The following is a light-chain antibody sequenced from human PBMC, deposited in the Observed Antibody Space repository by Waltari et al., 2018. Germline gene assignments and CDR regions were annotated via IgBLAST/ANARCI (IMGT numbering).Light chain of an antibody. V-gene: IGKV3-20*01. CDR3: QQYDGSVVT. Sequence: EIVFTQSPGTLSLSPGERVTLSFTASQNITVSWVTWYHQKPGQAPRLLIYGASSRATGIPDRFSGSGSGKDFTLTISRLEPEDSAVYYCQQYDGSVVTFGGGTKVEIK. J-gene: IGKJ4*01. CDR1: QNITVSW. CDR2: GAS.